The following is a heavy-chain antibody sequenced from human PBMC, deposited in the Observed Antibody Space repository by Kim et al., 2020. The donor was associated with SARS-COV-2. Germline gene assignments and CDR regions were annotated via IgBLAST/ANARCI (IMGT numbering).Heavy chain of an antibody. J-gene: IGHJ6*02. CDR1: GGTFSSYA. CDR3: ASDGQVVRGGNGMDV. CDR2: IIPILGIA. V-gene: IGHV1-69*04. Sequence: SVKVSCKASGGTFSSYAISWVRQAPGQGLEWMGRIIPILGIANYAQKFQGRVTITADKSTSTAYMELSSLRSEDTAVYYCASDGQVVRGGNGMDVWGQGTTVTVSS. D-gene: IGHD3-10*01.